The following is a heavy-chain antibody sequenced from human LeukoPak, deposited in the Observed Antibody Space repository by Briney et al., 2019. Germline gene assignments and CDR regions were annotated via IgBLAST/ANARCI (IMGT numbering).Heavy chain of an antibody. V-gene: IGHV4-39*01. CDR3: ARGLPRLDY. Sequence: SETLSLTCTVSGGSISSSSYYWGWIRQPPGKGLEWIGSIYYSGSTYYNPSLKSRVTISVDTSKNQFSLKLCSVTAADTAVYYCARGLPRLDYWGQGTLVTVSS. CDR2: IYYSGST. J-gene: IGHJ4*02. CDR1: GGSISSSSYY.